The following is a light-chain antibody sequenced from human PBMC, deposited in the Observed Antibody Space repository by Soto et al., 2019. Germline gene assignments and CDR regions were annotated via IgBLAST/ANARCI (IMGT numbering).Light chain of an antibody. CDR2: SAS. CDR1: QDIGNW. Sequence: DIQLTQSPPSIAASVGGSITITSRASQDIGNWMIWYQQKPGKAPKLLIFSASTLVRGVPSRFCGSGCGTEFTLTISGLQPEDSLTSYYQQAKSFPITFGQGTRLEIK. J-gene: IGKJ5*01. CDR3: QQAKSFPIT. V-gene: IGKV1-12*01.